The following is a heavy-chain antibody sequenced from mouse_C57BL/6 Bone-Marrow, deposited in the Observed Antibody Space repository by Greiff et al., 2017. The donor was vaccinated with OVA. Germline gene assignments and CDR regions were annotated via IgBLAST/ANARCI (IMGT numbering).Heavy chain of an antibody. D-gene: IGHD2-2*01. V-gene: IGHV5-6*01. CDR3: ARQGYYGYDEAWFAY. CDR2: ISSGGSYT. Sequence: EVKLMESGGDLVKPGGSLKLSCAASGFTFSSYGMPWVRQTPDKRLEWVATISSGGSYTYYPDSVKGRFTISRDNAKNTLSLQISSLKSEATAMYYCARQGYYGYDEAWFAYWGQGTLVTVSA. J-gene: IGHJ3*01. CDR1: GFTFSSYG.